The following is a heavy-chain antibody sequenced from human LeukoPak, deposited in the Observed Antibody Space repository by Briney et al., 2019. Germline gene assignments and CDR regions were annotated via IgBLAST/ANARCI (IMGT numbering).Heavy chain of an antibody. Sequence: PLETLSLTCTVSGGSISSYYWSWIRQPPGKGLEWIGYIYYSGSTNYNTSLKSRVTISVDTSKNQFSLKLSSVTAADTAVYYCAGRAARFFDYWGQGILVTVSS. J-gene: IGHJ4*02. D-gene: IGHD6-25*01. CDR1: GGSISSYY. CDR3: AGRAARFFDY. V-gene: IGHV4-59*01. CDR2: IYYSGST.